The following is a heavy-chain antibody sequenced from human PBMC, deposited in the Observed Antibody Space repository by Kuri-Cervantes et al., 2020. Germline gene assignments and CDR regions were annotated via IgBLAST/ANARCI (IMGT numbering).Heavy chain of an antibody. D-gene: IGHD6-13*01. Sequence: GGSLRLXCAASGXTFSSYSMNWVRQAPGKGXEWVSSISSXSSYIYYADSVKXRFTISRDNAKXXLYLQMNSLSAEDTALYYCXKDIIPHSSXXYYFDYWGQGTLVTVSS. CDR1: GXTFSSYS. V-gene: IGHV3-21*04. J-gene: IGHJ4*02. CDR3: XKDIIPHSSXXYYFDY. CDR2: ISSXSSYI.